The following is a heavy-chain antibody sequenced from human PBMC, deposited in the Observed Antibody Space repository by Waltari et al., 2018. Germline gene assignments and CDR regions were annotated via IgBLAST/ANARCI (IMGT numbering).Heavy chain of an antibody. CDR1: GDSIRNYY. CDR3: AKAPTISSWSRYFDS. CDR2: LYYTGST. J-gene: IGHJ4*02. D-gene: IGHD6-13*01. Sequence: QVQLQESGPGLVKPSETLSLTCTVSGDSIRNYYWSWIRQPPGKGLEWIGYLYYTGSTIYNPPLRSQVTISVDTSKNQFSLKLGSVTAADTAVYYCAKAPTISSWSRYFDSWGQGAQVTVSS. V-gene: IGHV4-59*01.